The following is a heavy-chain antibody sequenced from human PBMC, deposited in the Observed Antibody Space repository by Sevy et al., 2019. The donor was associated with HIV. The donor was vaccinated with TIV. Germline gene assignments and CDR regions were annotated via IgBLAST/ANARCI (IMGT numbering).Heavy chain of an antibody. J-gene: IGHJ6*02. CDR2: IYNSGST. V-gene: IGHV4-39*01. CDR3: ARRYCSSTCCYVPGYYGMDV. CDR1: GGFVTSTSYY. Sequence: SETLSLTCTVSGGFVTSTSYYWAWIRQSPGKGLEWIGSIYNSGSTYYNPSLKSRVTISVHTSKNQFSLKLSSVTAADTAVYYCARRYCSSTCCYVPGYYGMDVWGQGTTVTVSS. D-gene: IGHD2-2*01.